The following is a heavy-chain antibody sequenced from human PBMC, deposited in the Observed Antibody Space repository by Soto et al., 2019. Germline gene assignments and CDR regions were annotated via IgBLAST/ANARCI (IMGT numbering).Heavy chain of an antibody. D-gene: IGHD5-12*01. J-gene: IGHJ4*02. CDR2: INHSGST. CDR1: GGSFRVHY. V-gene: IGHV4-34*01. Sequence: PLVPLSLTCTGEGGSFRVHYWRWVRPSPEKGLEWIGEINHSGSTNQNPSLTSRVSVSVDTSKNQFSLRLRSVTAADTALYYCARGIPSIVAFQGDAPDKCYFDSWGLGTLVTSPQ. CDR3: ARGIPSIVAFQGDAPDKCYFDS.